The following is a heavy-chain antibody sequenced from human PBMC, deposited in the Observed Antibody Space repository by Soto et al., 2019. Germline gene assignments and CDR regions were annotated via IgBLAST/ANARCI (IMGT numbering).Heavy chain of an antibody. D-gene: IGHD1-1*01. CDR3: VRDGTKTLRDWFDP. CDR1: GGTLSGFY. Sequence: LSLTCTVPGGTLSGFYWSWIRKSAGKGLEWIGRIYATGTTDYNPSLKSRVMMSVDTSKKQFSLKLRSVTAADTAVYYCVRDGTKTLRDWFDPWGQGMSVTVSS. V-gene: IGHV4-4*07. CDR2: IYATGTT. J-gene: IGHJ5*02.